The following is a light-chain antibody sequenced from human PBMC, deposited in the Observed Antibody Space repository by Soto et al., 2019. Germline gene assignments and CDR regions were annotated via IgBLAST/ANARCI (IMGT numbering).Light chain of an antibody. V-gene: IGLV2-11*01. Sequence: QSALTQPRSVSGSPGQSVTISCTGTRSDVGGYNYVSWYQHLPGKAPKLIIYDVAQRPSGVPHRFSGSKSGNTASLTISGLQAEDEGDYYCFSYVGTYTLVFGGGTQLTVL. J-gene: IGLJ2*01. CDR1: RSDVGGYNY. CDR2: DVA. CDR3: FSYVGTYTLV.